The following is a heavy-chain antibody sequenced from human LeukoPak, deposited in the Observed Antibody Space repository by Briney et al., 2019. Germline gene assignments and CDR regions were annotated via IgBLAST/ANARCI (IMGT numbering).Heavy chain of an antibody. CDR2: ISSSSSAI. CDR3: ARGGSARPEY. D-gene: IGHD3-10*01. V-gene: IGHV3-48*02. Sequence: GGSLRLSCTVSGFTFSTYGMNWVRQAPGKGLKWVSYISSSSSAINYADSVKGRFTISRDNAKNSLFLQMNSLRDEDTAVYYCARGGSARPEYWGQGTLVTVSS. CDR1: GFTFSTYG. J-gene: IGHJ4*02.